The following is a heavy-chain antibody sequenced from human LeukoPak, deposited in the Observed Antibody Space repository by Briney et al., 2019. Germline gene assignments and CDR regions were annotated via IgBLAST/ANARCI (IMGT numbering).Heavy chain of an antibody. D-gene: IGHD6-13*01. CDR1: GFTFSSYG. CDR3: ARAGGSSSWYYYYYMDV. J-gene: IGHJ6*03. V-gene: IGHV3-48*04. Sequence: GGSLRLSCAASGFTFSSYGMHWVRQAPGKGLEWVSYISSSGSTIYYADSVKGRFTISRDNAKNSLYLQMNSLRAEDTAVYYCARAGGSSSWYYYYYMDVWGKGTTVTISS. CDR2: ISSSGSTI.